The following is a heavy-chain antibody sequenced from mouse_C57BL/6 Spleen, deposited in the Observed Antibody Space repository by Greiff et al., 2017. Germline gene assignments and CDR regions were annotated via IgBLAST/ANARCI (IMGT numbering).Heavy chain of an antibody. Sequence: EVKLMESGEGLVKPGGSLKLSCAASGFTFSSYAMSWVRQTPEKRLEWVAYISSGGDYIYYADTVKGRFTISRDNARNTLYLQMSSLKSEDTAMYYCTREHYYGSSYDYAMDYWGQGTSVTVSS. CDR3: TREHYYGSSYDYAMDY. D-gene: IGHD1-1*01. CDR2: ISSGGDYI. CDR1: GFTFSSYA. J-gene: IGHJ4*01. V-gene: IGHV5-9-1*02.